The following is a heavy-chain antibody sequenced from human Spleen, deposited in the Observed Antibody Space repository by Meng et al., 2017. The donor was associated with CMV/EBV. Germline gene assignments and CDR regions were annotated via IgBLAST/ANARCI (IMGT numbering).Heavy chain of an antibody. Sequence: GESLKISCAACRFTFRSSDMDWVRQATGRGLEWVSGISWNSGSIESADSVEGRFTISRDNAKSSLYLQMNTLRAEDTAVYYCARASYCSTTSCYLGYWGQGSLVTVSS. CDR2: ISWNSGSI. CDR3: ARASYCSTTSCYLGY. D-gene: IGHD2-2*01. V-gene: IGHV3-48*04. J-gene: IGHJ4*02. CDR1: RFTFRSSD.